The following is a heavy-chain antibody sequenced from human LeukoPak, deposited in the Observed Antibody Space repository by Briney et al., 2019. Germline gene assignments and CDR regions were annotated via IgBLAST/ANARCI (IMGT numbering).Heavy chain of an antibody. CDR2: IYTSGST. D-gene: IGHD6-19*01. V-gene: IGHV4-4*07. CDR3: AKGLSSGWSDDAFDI. CDR1: GGSISSCY. J-gene: IGHJ3*02. Sequence: SETLSLTCTVSGGSISSCYWSWIRQPAGKGLEWIGRIYTSGSTNYNPSLKSRVTMSVVTSKNQFSLKLSSVTAADTAVYYCAKGLSSGWSDDAFDIWGQGTMVTVSS.